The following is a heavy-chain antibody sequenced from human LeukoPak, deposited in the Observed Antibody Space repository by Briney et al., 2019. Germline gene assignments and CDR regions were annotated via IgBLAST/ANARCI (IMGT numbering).Heavy chain of an antibody. J-gene: IGHJ4*02. V-gene: IGHV3-72*01. CDR3: ASHAGIAAAGTLGY. CDR1: GFTFSDHF. CDR2: TRNKANSYTT. D-gene: IGHD6-13*01. Sequence: GGSLRLSCAASGFTFSDHFMDWVRQAPGKGLEWVGRTRNKANSYTTEYAASVKGRFTISRDDSKNSLYLQMNGLKTEDTAVYYCASHAGIAAAGTLGYWGQGTLVTVSS.